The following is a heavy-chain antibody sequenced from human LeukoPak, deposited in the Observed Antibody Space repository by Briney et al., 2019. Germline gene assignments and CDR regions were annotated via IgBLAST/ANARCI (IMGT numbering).Heavy chain of an antibody. CDR1: DGSISSYY. CDR3: AREGGSYHFDY. CDR2: IYYSGST. D-gene: IGHD1-26*01. Sequence: SETLSLTCTVSDGSISSYYWSWIRQPPGKGLEWIGYIYYSGSTNHNPSLKSRVTISVDTSKNQFSLKLSSVTAADTAVYYCAREGGSYHFDYWGQGTLVTVSS. J-gene: IGHJ4*02. V-gene: IGHV4-59*01.